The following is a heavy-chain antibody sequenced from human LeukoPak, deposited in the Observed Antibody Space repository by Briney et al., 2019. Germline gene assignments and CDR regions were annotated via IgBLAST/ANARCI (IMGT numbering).Heavy chain of an antibody. CDR1: GFTFSSYD. J-gene: IGHJ3*02. V-gene: IGHV3-30*02. CDR3: ARGGRLVSDDAFDI. Sequence: GGSLRLSCAASGFTFSSYDIHWVRQAPGKGLEWVAFIRYDGSNKYYADSVRGRFTISRDNSKNTLYLHMNSLRAEDTAVYYCARGGRLVSDDAFDIWGQGTMVTVSS. CDR2: IRYDGSNK. D-gene: IGHD3-16*01.